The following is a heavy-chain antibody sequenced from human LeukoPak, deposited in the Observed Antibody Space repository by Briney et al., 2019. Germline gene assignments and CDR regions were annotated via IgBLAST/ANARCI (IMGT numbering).Heavy chain of an antibody. CDR1: GGSISSYQ. Sequence: SETLSLTCTVSGGSISSYQWSWLRQPPGKGLEWIGNIYYSGSANYNPSLKSRVIISVDTSKNQFSLKLSSVTAADTAVYYCVNSSGWYGLGFDYWGQGTLVTVSS. V-gene: IGHV4-59*12. D-gene: IGHD6-19*01. CDR2: IYYSGSA. CDR3: VNSSGWYGLGFDY. J-gene: IGHJ4*02.